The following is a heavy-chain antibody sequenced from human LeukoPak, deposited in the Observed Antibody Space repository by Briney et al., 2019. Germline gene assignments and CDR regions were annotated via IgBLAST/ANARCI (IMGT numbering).Heavy chain of an antibody. CDR2: INLSGST. CDR3: ARVRDCSSTSCYTRENYFDY. CDR1: GGSFSGYY. D-gene: IGHD2-2*02. V-gene: IGHV4-34*01. J-gene: IGHJ4*02. Sequence: SETLSLTCAVYGGSFSGYYWSWIRQPPGKGLEWIGEINLSGSTNYNPSLKSRVTISVDTSKNQFSLKLSSVTAADTAVYYCARVRDCSSTSCYTRENYFDYWGQGTLVTVSS.